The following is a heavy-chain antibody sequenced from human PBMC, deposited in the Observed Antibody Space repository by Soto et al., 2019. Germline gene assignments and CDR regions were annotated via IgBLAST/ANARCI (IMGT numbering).Heavy chain of an antibody. CDR3: ARGGRVLGGSGDAACDR. CDR1: GYTFTNYA. Sequence: QAPLVQSGAEVKKPGASVKVSCKASGYTFTNYAMHWVRQAPGQSLEWMGWISGGSGNTEYSQKFQGRVTLTSDTCASTAHMELSSLRSEDIAVEYWARGGRVLGGSGDAACDRWGQRNMGT. D-gene: IGHD7-27*01. J-gene: IGHJ6*01. V-gene: IGHV1-3*01. CDR2: ISGGSGNT.